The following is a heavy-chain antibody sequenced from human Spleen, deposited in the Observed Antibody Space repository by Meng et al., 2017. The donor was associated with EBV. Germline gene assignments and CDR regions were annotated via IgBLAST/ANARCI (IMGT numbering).Heavy chain of an antibody. CDR2: ISDGGNT. D-gene: IGHD3-22*01. CDR1: GDSISSGGYY. J-gene: IGHJ5*02. Sequence: QVQRQESGPGLVKPSKTLALTCAVPGDSISSGGYYWSWIRQPPGKGLEWIVYISDGGNTYYNPSLKSRLSISVDTSKNQFSLKLTTVTAADTAVYYCARSYDSSGYQFDPWGQGTLVTVSS. CDR3: ARSYDSSGYQFDP. V-gene: IGHV4-30-4*01.